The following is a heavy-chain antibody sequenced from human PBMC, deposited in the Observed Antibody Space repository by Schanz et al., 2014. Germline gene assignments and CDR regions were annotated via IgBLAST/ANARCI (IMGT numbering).Heavy chain of an antibody. CDR2: IWSDGSTK. D-gene: IGHD1-1*01. V-gene: IGHV3-33*08. CDR3: ARAHGNNWYGKGLDY. CDR1: GFTLSSYA. Sequence: EQLLQSGGGLVQPGGSLRLSCAAYGFTLSSYAMHWVRQAPGKGLEWVAVIWSDGSTKYYADSVKGRFTISRDNSKNTLYLQMNSLRADDTAVYFCARAHGNNWYGKGLDYWGQGTQVTVSS. J-gene: IGHJ4*02.